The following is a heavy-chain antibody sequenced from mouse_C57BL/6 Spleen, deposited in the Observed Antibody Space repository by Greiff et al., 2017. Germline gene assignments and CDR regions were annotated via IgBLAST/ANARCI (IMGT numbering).Heavy chain of an antibody. V-gene: IGHV3-5*01. D-gene: IGHD2-5*01. CDR3: ARLYSNYDYFDY. J-gene: IGHJ2*01. Sequence: EVKLLESGPGLVKPSQTVFLTCTVTGISITTGNYRWSWIRQFPGNKLEWIGYIYYSGTITYNPSLTSRTTITRDTPKNQFFLEMNSLTAEDTATYYCARLYSNYDYFDYWGQGTTLTVSS. CDR1: GISITTGNYR. CDR2: IYYSGTI.